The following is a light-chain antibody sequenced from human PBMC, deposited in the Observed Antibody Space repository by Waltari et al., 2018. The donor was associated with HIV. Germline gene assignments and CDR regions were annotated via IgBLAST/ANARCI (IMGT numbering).Light chain of an antibody. CDR2: WAS. CDR1: RSLLYTYNNKNS. J-gene: IGKJ2*01. V-gene: IGKV4-1*01. Sequence: DVVVTQSPESLTLSVGERATLKCHSSRSLLYTYNNKNSLAWYQQKPGQRPRLLIYWASTRDSWVPDRFNGSGSGTDFTLTISSLQAEDVAFYSCQQYYSLPYTFGQWTKLEIK. CDR3: QQYYSLPYT.